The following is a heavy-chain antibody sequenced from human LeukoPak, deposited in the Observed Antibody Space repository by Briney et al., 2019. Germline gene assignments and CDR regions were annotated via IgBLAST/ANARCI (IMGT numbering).Heavy chain of an antibody. CDR1: GYTFTSYG. CDR3: ARDFDGYCSSSSCRNFDY. D-gene: IGHD2-2*01. Sequence: GGSLRLSCAASGYTFTSYGISWVRQAPGQGLEWMGWISTYNGNTNYPHNGNTNYAQKLQGRVTMTTDTSTSTAYMELRSLRSDDTAVYYCARDFDGYCSSSSCRNFDYWGQGTLVTVSS. V-gene: IGHV1-18*01. J-gene: IGHJ4*02. CDR2: ISTYNGNTNYPHNGNT.